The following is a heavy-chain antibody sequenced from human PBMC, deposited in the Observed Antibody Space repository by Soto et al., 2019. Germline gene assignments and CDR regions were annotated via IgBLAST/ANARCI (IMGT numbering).Heavy chain of an antibody. J-gene: IGHJ4*01. CDR1: GGTFSGYG. CDR2: VIPILAST. D-gene: IGHD6-19*01. Sequence: SVKVSCKASGGTFSGYGISWVRQAPGQGLEWMGGVIPILASTYYAQDFQGRITITADESTSTVYMELRRLRSDDTAVYYCARGSIAVAGSPLNSFDYWG. V-gene: IGHV1-69*13. CDR3: ARGSIAVAGSPLNSFDY.